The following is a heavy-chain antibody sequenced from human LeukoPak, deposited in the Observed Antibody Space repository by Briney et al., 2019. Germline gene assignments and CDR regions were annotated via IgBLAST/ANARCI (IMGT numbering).Heavy chain of an antibody. V-gene: IGHV4-34*01. D-gene: IGHD6-13*01. Sequence: SETLSLTCAVYGGSFSGDYWSWIRQPPGKGLEWIGEINHSGRTNYKPSLKSRVTISVDTSKNQFSLKLNSVTAADTAVYYCARDSEQQLATFDYWGQGTLVTVSS. CDR3: ARDSEQQLATFDY. J-gene: IGHJ4*02. CDR1: GGSFSGDY. CDR2: INHSGRT.